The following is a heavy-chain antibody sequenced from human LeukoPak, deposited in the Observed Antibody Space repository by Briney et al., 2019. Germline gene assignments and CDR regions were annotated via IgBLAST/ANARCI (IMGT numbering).Heavy chain of an antibody. V-gene: IGHV3-48*03. D-gene: IGHD3-3*01. J-gene: IGHJ6*03. CDR2: ISSSGSTI. CDR3: ARAPTYYDFWSGYMGYYYMDV. Sequence: GGSLRLSCAASGFTFSSYEMNWVRQAPGKGLEWVSYISSSGSTIYHADSVKGRFTISRDNAKNSLYLQMNSLRAEDTAVYYCARAPTYYDFWSGYMGYYYMDVWGKGTTVTVSS. CDR1: GFTFSSYE.